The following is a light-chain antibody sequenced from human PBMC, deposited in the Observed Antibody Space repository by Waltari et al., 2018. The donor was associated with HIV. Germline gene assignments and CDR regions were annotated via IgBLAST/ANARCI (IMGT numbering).Light chain of an antibody. CDR2: EVS. Sequence: EIEVIQTPDSLSVTPGQPASISCTTSQTLLYRDGKTYLYWYLQKAGQPPQPLIYEVSNRLSGWSDRFSGSGSETDFTLTISRVEAEDVGVDYCLQGVRLYTFGQGTKLEIK. J-gene: IGKJ2*01. V-gene: IGKV2D-29*01. CDR1: QTLLYRDGKTY. CDR3: LQGVRLYT.